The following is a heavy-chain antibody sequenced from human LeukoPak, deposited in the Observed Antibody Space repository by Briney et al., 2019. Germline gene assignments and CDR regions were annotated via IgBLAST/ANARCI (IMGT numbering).Heavy chain of an antibody. CDR3: ARGHSYGFSVWFDP. V-gene: IGHV4-39*01. Sequence: SETLSLTCTVSGGSISSSSYYWGWIRQPPGKGLEWIGSIYYSGSTYYNPSLKSRVTISVDTFKNQFSLELSSVTAADTAVYYCARGHSYGFSVWFDPWGQGTLVTVSS. CDR1: GGSISSSSYY. D-gene: IGHD5-18*01. J-gene: IGHJ5*02. CDR2: IYYSGST.